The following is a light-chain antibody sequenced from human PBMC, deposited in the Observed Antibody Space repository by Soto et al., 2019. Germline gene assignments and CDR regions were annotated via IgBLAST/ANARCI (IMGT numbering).Light chain of an antibody. CDR3: SSYTSDSSRGV. J-gene: IGLJ2*01. V-gene: IGLV2-14*01. CDR2: YVT. Sequence: QSALTQPASVSGSPGHSITISRTGTSSDVGGDNYVYWYQQHPVKAPKLMIYYVTNRPSEVSNRFSGSKSANTASLTISGLQADDEADYYCSSYTSDSSRGVFGGGSKLTVL. CDR1: SSDVGGDNY.